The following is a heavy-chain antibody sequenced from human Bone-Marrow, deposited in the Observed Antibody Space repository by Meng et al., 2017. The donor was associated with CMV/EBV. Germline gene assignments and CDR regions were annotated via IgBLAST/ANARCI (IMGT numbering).Heavy chain of an antibody. CDR1: GYTFPDYY. Sequence: ASVKVSCKASGYTFPDYYIHWVRQAPGQGLEWMGWTDPNRGATHYAQKFQGRVTMTRDTSISAAYMDLSRLRSEDTAVYYCARDHAPESSSPPGVNWFDPWGQGTLVTVSS. V-gene: IGHV1-2*02. D-gene: IGHD2-2*01. CDR2: TDPNRGAT. CDR3: ARDHAPESSSPPGVNWFDP. J-gene: IGHJ5*02.